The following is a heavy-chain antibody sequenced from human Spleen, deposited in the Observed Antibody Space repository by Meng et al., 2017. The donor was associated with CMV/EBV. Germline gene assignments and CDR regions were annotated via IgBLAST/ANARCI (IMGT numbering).Heavy chain of an antibody. CDR1: GYTFTSYY. D-gene: IGHD2/OR15-2a*01. Sequence: ASVKVSCKASGYTFTSYYMHWVRQAPGQGLEWMGIINPSGGSTSYAQKFHGRVTITRNTSISTAYMELSSLRSEDTAVYYCAREIVITDSEGAFDIWGQGTMVTVSS. CDR3: AREIVITDSEGAFDI. J-gene: IGHJ3*02. CDR2: INPSGGST. V-gene: IGHV1-46*01.